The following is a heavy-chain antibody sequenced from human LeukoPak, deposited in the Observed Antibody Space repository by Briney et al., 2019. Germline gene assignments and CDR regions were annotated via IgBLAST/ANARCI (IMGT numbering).Heavy chain of an antibody. D-gene: IGHD3-22*01. CDR3: AREMYYYDSSGYQEMRYFDL. Sequence: SETLSLTCGVYDGSFRGYYWSWICQPPGKGLEWIGEITHSVTTNYNPSLKSRVTISVDTSKNQFSLKLSSVTAADTAVYYCAREMYYYDSSGYQEMRYFDLWGRGTLVTVSS. V-gene: IGHV4-34*01. CDR2: ITHSVTT. CDR1: DGSFRGYY. J-gene: IGHJ2*01.